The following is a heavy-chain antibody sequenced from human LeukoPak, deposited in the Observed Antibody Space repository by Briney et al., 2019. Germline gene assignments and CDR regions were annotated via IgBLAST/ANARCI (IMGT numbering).Heavy chain of an antibody. D-gene: IGHD5-18*01. CDR3: ARDLVDTAMVTYFDY. CDR1: GFTFSNFA. J-gene: IGHJ4*02. Sequence: PGGSLRLSCAASGFTFSNFAMSWVRQAPGKGLEWVSAMSSVTYYADSVKGRFTISRDNSKNTLYLQMNSLRAEDTAVYYCARDLVDTAMVTYFDYWGQGTLVTVSS. V-gene: IGHV3-23*01. CDR2: MSSVT.